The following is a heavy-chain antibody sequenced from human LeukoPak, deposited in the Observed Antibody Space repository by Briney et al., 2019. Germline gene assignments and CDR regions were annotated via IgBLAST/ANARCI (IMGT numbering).Heavy chain of an antibody. CDR3: ARQANYYYDSSGYYYFDY. V-gene: IGHV3-7*03. J-gene: IGHJ4*02. CDR1: GFTFNNFA. D-gene: IGHD3-22*01. Sequence: GGSLRLSCSASGFTFNNFAMTWVRQAPGKGLEWVANIKPDGSEKKYVDSVKGRFTISRDNAKNSLCLQMNSLRAEDTAVYYCARQANYYYDSSGYYYFDYWGQGTLVTVSS. CDR2: IKPDGSEK.